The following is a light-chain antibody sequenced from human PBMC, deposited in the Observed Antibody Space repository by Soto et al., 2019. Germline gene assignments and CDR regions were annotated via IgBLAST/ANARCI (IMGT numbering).Light chain of an antibody. CDR1: SSNIGAGYD. Sequence: QSVLTQPPSVSGAPGQRVTISCTGSSSNIGAGYDVHWYQQFPGAAPKLLIYGNTNRPSGVPDRFSGSKSGNSASLAITGLQAEDEAEYYCQSYDRSLSGVVFGGGTKLTVL. V-gene: IGLV1-40*01. J-gene: IGLJ2*01. CDR2: GNT. CDR3: QSYDRSLSGVV.